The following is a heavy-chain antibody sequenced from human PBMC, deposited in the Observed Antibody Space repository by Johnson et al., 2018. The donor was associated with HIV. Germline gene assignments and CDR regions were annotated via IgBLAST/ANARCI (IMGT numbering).Heavy chain of an antibody. J-gene: IGHJ3*02. CDR3: ARAMVREEACDI. CDR1: GFSFSSYA. CDR2: ILYDGSNK. Sequence: QEQLVESGGGVVQPGRSLRLSCAASGFSFSSYAMHWVRQAPGKGLEWVAVILYDGSNKYYADSVKGRFTISRDNSKNTLYLQMNSLRAEDTAVYYCARAMVREEACDIWGQGTMVTVSS. V-gene: IGHV3-30-3*01. D-gene: IGHD4/OR15-4a*01.